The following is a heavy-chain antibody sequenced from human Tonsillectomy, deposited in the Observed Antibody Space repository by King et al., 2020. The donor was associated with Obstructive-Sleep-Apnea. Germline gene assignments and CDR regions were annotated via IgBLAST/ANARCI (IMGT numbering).Heavy chain of an antibody. V-gene: IGHV3-33*01. Sequence: VQLVESGGGVVQPGRSLRLSCAASGFTFSSYGMHWVRQAPGKGLEWVAVIWYDGSNKYYADSVKGRFTISRDNSKNTLYLQMNSLRAEDTAVYYCARESAGGASIVGAKAGLEYGMDVWGQGTTVTVSS. CDR1: GFTFSSYG. J-gene: IGHJ6*02. CDR3: ARESAGGASIVGAKAGLEYGMDV. D-gene: IGHD1-26*01. CDR2: IWYDGSNK.